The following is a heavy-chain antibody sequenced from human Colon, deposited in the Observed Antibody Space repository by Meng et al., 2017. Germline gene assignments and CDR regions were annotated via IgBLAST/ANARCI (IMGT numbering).Heavy chain of an antibody. CDR1: GGSVISGSYS. J-gene: IGHJ4*02. CDR2: IYYSGST. CDR3: ARGASDYDFDY. D-gene: IGHD3-22*01. Sequence: GQLQEAGPGLVTPSEPLSLVFSFFGGSVISGSYSCSWCRQHPGKGLVWSGYIYYSGSTNYNPSLNSRVTILVETSKNQFSLKLRSVTAADTAVYYCARGASDYDFDYWGQGTLVTVSS. V-gene: IGHV4-61*01.